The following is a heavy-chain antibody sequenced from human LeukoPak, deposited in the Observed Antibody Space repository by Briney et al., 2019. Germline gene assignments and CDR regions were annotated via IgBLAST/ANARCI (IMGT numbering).Heavy chain of an antibody. J-gene: IGHJ3*02. CDR3: ASGGDMIVAALDAFDI. CDR2: INHSGST. D-gene: IGHD3-22*01. Sequence: SETLSLTCAVYGGSFSGYYWSWIRQPPGKGLEWIGEINHSGSTNHNPSLKSRVTISVDTSKNQFSLKLSSVTAADTAVYYCASGGDMIVAALDAFDIWGQGTMVTVSS. CDR1: GGSFSGYY. V-gene: IGHV4-34*01.